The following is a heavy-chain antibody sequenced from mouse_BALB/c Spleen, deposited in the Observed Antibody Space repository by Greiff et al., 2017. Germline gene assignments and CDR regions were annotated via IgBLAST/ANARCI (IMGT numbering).Heavy chain of an antibody. CDR3: TSDGYYLYYFDY. CDR2: ISSGGSYT. Sequence: EVQGVESGGGLVKPGGSLKLSCAASGFTFSSYTMSWVRQTPEKRLEWVATISSGGSYTYYPDSVKGRFTISRDNAKNTLYLQMSSLKSEDTAMYYCTSDGYYLYYFDYWGQGTTLTVSS. D-gene: IGHD2-3*01. V-gene: IGHV5-6-4*01. CDR1: GFTFSSYT. J-gene: IGHJ2*01.